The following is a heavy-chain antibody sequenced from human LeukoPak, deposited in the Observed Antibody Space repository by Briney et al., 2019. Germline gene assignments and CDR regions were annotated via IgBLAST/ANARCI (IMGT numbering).Heavy chain of an antibody. V-gene: IGHV3-7*03. J-gene: IGHJ4*02. CDR3: ARSLPYGTTWYGRSDF. Sequence: GGSLRLSCVASGFPFSSYWMTWVRQAPGKGLEWVANIKQDGSKKSYVDPVKGRFTISRDNAMNSLYLQMNSLRAEDTAIYYCARSLPYGTTWYGRSDFWGQGTLVTVSS. CDR1: GFPFSSYW. CDR2: IKQDGSKK. D-gene: IGHD6-13*01.